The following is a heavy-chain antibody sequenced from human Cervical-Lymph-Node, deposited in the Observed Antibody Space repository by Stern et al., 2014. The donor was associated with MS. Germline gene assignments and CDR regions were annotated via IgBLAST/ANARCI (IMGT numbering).Heavy chain of an antibody. J-gene: IGHJ4*02. CDR1: SGFIGNNY. CDR2: LYYRGST. D-gene: IGHD3-16*02. V-gene: IGHV4-59*01. Sequence: QVQLQESGPGLVKPSETLSLMCSVSSGFIGNNYWSWIRQPPGKGLEWIGQLYYRGSTYYNPSLKSRVTISLDTSKTQLSLRLSSVTAADTAVYYCARAGPYDYIWGNFRHRAFYFDSWGQGALVTVSS. CDR3: ARAGPYDYIWGNFRHRAFYFDS.